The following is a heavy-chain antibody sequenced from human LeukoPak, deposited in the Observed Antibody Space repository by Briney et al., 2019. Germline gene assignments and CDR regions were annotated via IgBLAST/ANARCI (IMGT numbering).Heavy chain of an antibody. Sequence: ASVKLSCKASGGTFSNYSISWVRQAPGQGLEWMGAIIPIFGTANYAQKFQGRVTITADEPTSTAYMELSSLRSEDTAVYYCARILSSSWYEYFHHWGQGTLVTVSS. J-gene: IGHJ1*01. CDR3: ARILSSSWYEYFHH. V-gene: IGHV1-69*13. CDR1: GGTFSNYS. D-gene: IGHD6-19*01. CDR2: IIPIFGTA.